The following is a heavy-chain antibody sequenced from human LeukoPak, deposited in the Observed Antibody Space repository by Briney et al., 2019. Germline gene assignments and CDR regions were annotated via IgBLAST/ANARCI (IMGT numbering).Heavy chain of an antibody. Sequence: SETLSLTCSVSGGSITGSGYYWGWIRQRPGKGLEWLGSIYHSGKTYYNPSLKRRVLISVDTSKKQFSLKLTSVTAADTAVYYCTRRGPDTIVVVSPFDYWGQGTQVTVSS. V-gene: IGHV4-39*01. CDR2: IYHSGKT. CDR3: TRRGPDTIVVVSPFDY. J-gene: IGHJ4*02. D-gene: IGHD3-22*01. CDR1: GGSITGSGYY.